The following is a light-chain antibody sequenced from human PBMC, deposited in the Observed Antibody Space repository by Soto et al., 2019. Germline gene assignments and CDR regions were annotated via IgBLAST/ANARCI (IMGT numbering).Light chain of an antibody. CDR2: KVS. CDR1: QSLVYSDGNIY. V-gene: IGKV2-30*01. Sequence: DVVLTQSPLSLPVTLGQPASISCRSTQSLVYSDGNIYLNWFQQRPGQSPRRLIYKVSTRDSGVPDRFSGSGSGTDFTLKISRVEAEDFGVYYCLKGTQSPPIPFGQGPRLEIK. J-gene: IGKJ5*01. CDR3: LKGTQSPPIP.